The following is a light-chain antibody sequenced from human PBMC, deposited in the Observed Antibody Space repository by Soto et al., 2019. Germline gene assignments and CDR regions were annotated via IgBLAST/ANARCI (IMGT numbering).Light chain of an antibody. Sequence: QSALTQPASVSGSPGQSITISCTGTSSDVGGYNSVSWHQQHPGKAPKVMIYDVTKRPSGVSNRFSGSKSGNTASLTISGLQAEDEADYYCSSFASSSTVLFGGGTKLTVL. V-gene: IGLV2-14*03. J-gene: IGLJ2*01. CDR3: SSFASSSTVL. CDR1: SSDVGGYNS. CDR2: DVT.